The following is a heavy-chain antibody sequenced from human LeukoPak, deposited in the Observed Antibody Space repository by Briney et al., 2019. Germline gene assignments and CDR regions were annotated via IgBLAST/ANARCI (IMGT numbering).Heavy chain of an antibody. CDR3: ARDRSTAAHEY. J-gene: IGHJ4*02. Sequence: ASVKVSCKASGYTFTSYGTSWVRQAPGQGPEWVGWISGYNGNTNYAQKFQGRVTMTTDTSTSTAYMEVRGLRSDDTAIYYCARDRSTAAHEYWGQGTLVTVSS. CDR2: ISGYNGNT. CDR1: GYTFTSYG. D-gene: IGHD2-2*01. V-gene: IGHV1-18*01.